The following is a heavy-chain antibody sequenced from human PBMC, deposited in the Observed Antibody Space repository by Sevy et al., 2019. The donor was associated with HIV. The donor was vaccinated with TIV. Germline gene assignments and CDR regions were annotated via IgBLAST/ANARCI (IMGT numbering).Heavy chain of an antibody. V-gene: IGHV3-23*01. CDR2: INGRGGST. Sequence: GGSLRLSCAASGFASGFTFSSFAMSWVRQLPGKGLEWVSTINGRGGSTYYADSVKGRFTISRDNAKNSLYLQMNSLRDEDTAVYYCARSIKDCSSTSCYFVGMDVWGQGTTVTVSS. CDR1: GFTFSSFA. D-gene: IGHD2-2*01. CDR3: ARSIKDCSSTSCYFVGMDV. J-gene: IGHJ6*02.